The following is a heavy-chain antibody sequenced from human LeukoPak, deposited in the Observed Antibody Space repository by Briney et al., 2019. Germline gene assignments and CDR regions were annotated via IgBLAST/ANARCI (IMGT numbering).Heavy chain of an antibody. CDR2: IIPILGIA. CDR3: ARVGIAARPWDY. V-gene: IGHV1-69*04. D-gene: IGHD6-6*01. Sequence: SVKVSCKASGGTFSSYAISWVRQAPGQGLEWMERIIPILGIANYAQKFQGRVTITADKSTSTAYMELSSLRSEDTAVYYCARVGIAARPWDYWGQGTLVTVSS. CDR1: GGTFSSYA. J-gene: IGHJ4*02.